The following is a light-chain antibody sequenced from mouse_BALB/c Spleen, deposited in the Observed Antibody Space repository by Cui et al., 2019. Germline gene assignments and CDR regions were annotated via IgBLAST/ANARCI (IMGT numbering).Light chain of an antibody. Sequence: DMQMSQSPSSLSGSLGGKVTITCNASQDINKYIDWYQHKPGKCPRLLIYYASTLQPGIPSRFSGSGSGRDYSFSISNLEPEDIATYYCLQYDHLYTFGGGTKLEIK. CDR2: YAS. V-gene: IGKV19-93*01. CDR3: LQYDHLYT. J-gene: IGKJ2*01. CDR1: QDINKY.